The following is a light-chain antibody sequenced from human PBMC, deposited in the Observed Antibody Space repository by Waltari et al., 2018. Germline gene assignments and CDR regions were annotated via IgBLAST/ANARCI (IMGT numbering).Light chain of an antibody. CDR3: QQRSGWPLT. Sequence: EIVLTQSPGTLSLSVGERATLSCRASQSVSSYLAWYQQKPGQAPRLLIYDASNSATGIPARFSGSGSGTDFTLTISSLAPEDFAVYYCQQRSGWPLTFGGGTKVEIK. CDR2: DAS. V-gene: IGKV3-11*01. CDR1: QSVSSY. J-gene: IGKJ4*01.